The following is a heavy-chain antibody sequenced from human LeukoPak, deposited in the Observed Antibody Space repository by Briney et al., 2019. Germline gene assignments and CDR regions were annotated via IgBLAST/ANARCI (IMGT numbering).Heavy chain of an antibody. CDR2: ISSSGSTI. J-gene: IGHJ3*02. Sequence: GGTLRLSCVASRFSFSSYEMNWVRQAPGKGLEWLSYISSSGSTIFYADSVKGRFTISRDNAKNSLYLQMNRLRAEDTAVYYCARGRAGYSSSWGIWGQGTMVTVSS. CDR1: RFSFSSYE. D-gene: IGHD6-13*01. CDR3: ARGRAGYSSSWGI. V-gene: IGHV3-48*03.